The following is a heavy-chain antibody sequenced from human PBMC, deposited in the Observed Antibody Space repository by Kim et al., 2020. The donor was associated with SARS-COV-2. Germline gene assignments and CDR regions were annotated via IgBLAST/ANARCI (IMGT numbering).Heavy chain of an antibody. D-gene: IGHD6-13*01. J-gene: IGHJ4*02. Sequence: GESLRLSCAASGFTFSSYSMNWVRQAPGKGLEWVSSISSSSSYIYYADSVKGRFTISRDNAKNSLYLQMNSLRAEDTAVYYCATRPYSSSWYSYFDYWGQGTLVTVSS. CDR1: GFTFSSYS. V-gene: IGHV3-21*01. CDR2: ISSSSSYI. CDR3: ATRPYSSSWYSYFDY.